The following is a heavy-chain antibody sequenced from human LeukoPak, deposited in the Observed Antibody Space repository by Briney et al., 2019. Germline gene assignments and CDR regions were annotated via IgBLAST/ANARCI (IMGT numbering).Heavy chain of an antibody. CDR3: AKDRANSWWYFDL. CDR2: ISGSGGST. CDR1: GFTFSSYA. D-gene: IGHD1-26*01. Sequence: GGSLRLSCAASGFTFSSYAMSWVRQAPGKGLEWVSAISGSGGSTYYADSVKGRFTISRDNSKNTLYLQMNRLRAEDTAVYYCAKDRANSWWYFDLWGRGTLVTVSS. V-gene: IGHV3-23*01. J-gene: IGHJ2*01.